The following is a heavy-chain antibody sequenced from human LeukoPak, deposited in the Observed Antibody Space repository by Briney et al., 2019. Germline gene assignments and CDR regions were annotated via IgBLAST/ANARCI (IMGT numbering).Heavy chain of an antibody. Sequence: TSETLSLTCTVSGGSISSSSYYWGWIRQPPGKGLEWIGYIYNSGSTNYNPSLKSRVTISGDTSKNQFSLKLTSVTAADTAVYYCATEYCSSSTCRFEYWGQGTLVTVSS. CDR1: GGSISSSSYY. D-gene: IGHD2-2*01. J-gene: IGHJ4*02. CDR3: ATEYCSSSTCRFEY. V-gene: IGHV4-61*05. CDR2: IYNSGST.